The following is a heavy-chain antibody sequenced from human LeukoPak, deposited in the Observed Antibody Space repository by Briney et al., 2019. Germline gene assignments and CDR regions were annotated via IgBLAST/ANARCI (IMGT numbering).Heavy chain of an antibody. D-gene: IGHD1-1*01. V-gene: IGHV3-49*03. Sequence: GGSLRLSCTVSGFTFGDYAMSWIRQAPGKGLEWVGFIRSKAYGETADYAASVKGRFTISRDDSKAIAYLQMNSLKTEDTAVYHCTRDRGAYNLYDYWGQGTLVTVSS. CDR3: TRDRGAYNLYDY. CDR2: IRSKAYGETA. J-gene: IGHJ4*02. CDR1: GFTFGDYA.